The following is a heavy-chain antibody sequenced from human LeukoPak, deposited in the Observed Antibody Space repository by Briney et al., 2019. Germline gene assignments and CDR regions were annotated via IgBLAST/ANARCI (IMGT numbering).Heavy chain of an antibody. CDR2: ISYDGSNK. V-gene: IGHV3-30*04. J-gene: IGHJ4*02. D-gene: IGHD2-21*02. Sequence: GGSLRLSCATSGFTFSNYPMYWVRQAPGKGLEWLAVISYDGSNKYYADSVEGRFTISRDNSKNTLYLQMNSLRAEDTAVYYCARGGAFCGGDCYIVAYWGQGTLVTVSS. CDR1: GFTFSNYP. CDR3: ARGGAFCGGDCYIVAY.